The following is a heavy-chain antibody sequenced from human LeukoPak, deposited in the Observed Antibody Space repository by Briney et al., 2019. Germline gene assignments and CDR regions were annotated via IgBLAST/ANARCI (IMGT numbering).Heavy chain of an antibody. D-gene: IGHD3-9*01. V-gene: IGHV4-59*01. J-gene: IGHJ4*02. CDR1: GGSISSYY. CDR3: ARGSWGILTGYYFDY. CDR2: IYYSGST. Sequence: SETLSLTCTVSGGSISSYYWSWIRQPPGKGLEWIGYIYYSGSTNYNPSLKSRVTISVDTSKNQFSLRLSSVTAADTAVYYCARGSWGILTGYYFDYWGQGTLVTVSS.